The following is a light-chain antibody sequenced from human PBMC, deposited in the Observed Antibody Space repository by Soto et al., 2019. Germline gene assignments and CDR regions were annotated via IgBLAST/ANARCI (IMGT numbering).Light chain of an antibody. J-gene: IGKJ2*01. Sequence: EIVLTQSPGTLSLSPGESATLSCRASQSVSSSQVAWYQQKPGQAPRLLIYGASSRATGIPDRFSRVGSETDFTLTISRLEPEDFAVYYCQQYDTSPHTFGQGTKLEIK. CDR1: QSVSSSQ. CDR3: QQYDTSPHT. CDR2: GAS. V-gene: IGKV3-20*01.